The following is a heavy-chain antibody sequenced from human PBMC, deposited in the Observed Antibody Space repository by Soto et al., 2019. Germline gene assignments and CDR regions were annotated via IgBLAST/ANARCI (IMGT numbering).Heavy chain of an antibody. J-gene: IGHJ4*02. V-gene: IGHV3-7*01. CDR1: GFTFSDYW. CDR3: ARSGDGFDF. D-gene: IGHD2-8*01. Sequence: EVQLVESGGALVQPGGSLRLSCAASGFTFSDYWMAWVRQAPGKGLEWVANIKSDGSEKYYVDSVKGRVTISRDNAKNLLYLQTHSLRDEDTALYYFARSGDGFDFWGQGILVTVSS. CDR2: IKSDGSEK.